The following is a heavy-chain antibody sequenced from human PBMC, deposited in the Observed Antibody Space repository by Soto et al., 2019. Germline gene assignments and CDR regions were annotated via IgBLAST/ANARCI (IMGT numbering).Heavy chain of an antibody. CDR2: LIPLFGTP. D-gene: IGHD2-8*01. J-gene: IGHJ3*02. CDR3: ARPYKYARRAYLGAFDI. Sequence: SVKVSGKASGGTFRNFPISWVRQAPGQGLEWMGGLIPLFGTPKYAQKFQGRVTIIAAESTSTAHMELRSLSSEDTAVSYCARPYKYARRAYLGAFDIWGQGTMVTVS. CDR1: GGTFRNFP. V-gene: IGHV1-69*13.